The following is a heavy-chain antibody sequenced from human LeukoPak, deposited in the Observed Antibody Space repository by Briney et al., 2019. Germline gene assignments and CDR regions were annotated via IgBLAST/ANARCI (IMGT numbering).Heavy chain of an antibody. CDR3: ARDQEGFDY. J-gene: IGHJ4*02. CDR1: GYTFTSNY. CDR2: IYPRDGST. V-gene: IGHV1-46*01. Sequence: ASVTVSFTASGYTFTSNYIHWVRQAPGQGLVWMGMIYPRDGSTSYAQKFQGRVTVTRDTSTSTVHMELSGLRSEDTAVYYCARDQEGFDYWGQGTLVTVSS.